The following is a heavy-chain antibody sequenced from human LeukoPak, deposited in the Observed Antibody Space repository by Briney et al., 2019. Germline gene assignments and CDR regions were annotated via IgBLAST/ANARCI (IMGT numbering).Heavy chain of an antibody. CDR3: ARGEQWLTPSRHGMDV. CDR1: GFTFSSYS. V-gene: IGHV3-48*01. CDR2: ISSSSSTI. J-gene: IGHJ6*02. D-gene: IGHD6-19*01. Sequence: GGSLRLSCAASGFTFSSYSMNWVRQAPGKGLEWVSYISSSSSTIYYADSVKGRFTISRDNAKNSLYLRMNSLRAEDTAVYYCARGEQWLTPSRHGMDVWGQGTTVTVPS.